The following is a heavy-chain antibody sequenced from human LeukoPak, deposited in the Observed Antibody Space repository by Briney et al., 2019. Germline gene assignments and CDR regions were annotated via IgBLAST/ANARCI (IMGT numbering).Heavy chain of an antibody. J-gene: IGHJ3*01. D-gene: IGHD4-23*01. CDR3: ATLTGGDDAFDV. CDR2: IFCTGST. CDR1: GGSISSYY. V-gene: IGHV4-59*01. Sequence: GSLRLSCTVSGGSISSYYWSWIRQPPGKGLEWIGYIFCTGSTNYNPSLKSRVTISVLTSKNRFSLKLSSVTAADTAVYYCATLTGGDDAFDVWGQGTMVTVSS.